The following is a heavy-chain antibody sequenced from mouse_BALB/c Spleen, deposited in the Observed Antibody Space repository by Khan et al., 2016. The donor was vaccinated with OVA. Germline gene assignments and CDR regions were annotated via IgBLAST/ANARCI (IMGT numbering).Heavy chain of an antibody. V-gene: IGHV5-6*01. CDR2: ISSVGDYT. D-gene: IGHD4-1*01. CDR1: GFTFSSYS. CDR3: SSHVTGSFVY. J-gene: IGHJ3*01. Sequence: EVELVESGGDLVKPGGSLKLSCAASGFTFSSYSMSWVRQTPDKRLEWVTTISSVGDYTYYPDRVKGRFTIYRDNAKNTLYLQMSSLKSEDTAMYYCSSHVTGSFVYWGQGTLVTVSA.